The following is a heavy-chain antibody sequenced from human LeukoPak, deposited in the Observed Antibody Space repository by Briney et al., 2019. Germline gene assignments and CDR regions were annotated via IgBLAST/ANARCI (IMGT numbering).Heavy chain of an antibody. CDR2: IYHSGST. CDR3: ARDRVAAANPGEYYFDY. CDR1: GGSISSGGYY. J-gene: IGHJ4*02. D-gene: IGHD6-13*01. V-gene: IGHV4-30-2*01. Sequence: PSETLSLTCTVSGGSISSGGYYWSWIRQPPGKGLEWIGYIYHSGSTYYNPSLKSRVTISVDRSKNQFSLKLSSVTAADTAVYYCARDRVAAANPGEYYFDYWGQGTLVTVSS.